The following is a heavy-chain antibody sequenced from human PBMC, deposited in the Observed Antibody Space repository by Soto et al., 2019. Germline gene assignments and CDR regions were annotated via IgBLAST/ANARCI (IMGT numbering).Heavy chain of an antibody. CDR3: ARSPNYYDSSGYSYYFDY. Sequence: SVKVSWKASGGTFSSYTISWVRQAPGQGLEWMGRIIPILGIANYAQKFQGRVTITADKSTSTAYMELSSLRSEDTAVYYCARSPNYYDSSGYSYYFDYWG. CDR2: IIPILGIA. D-gene: IGHD3-22*01. V-gene: IGHV1-69*02. J-gene: IGHJ4*01. CDR1: GGTFSSYT.